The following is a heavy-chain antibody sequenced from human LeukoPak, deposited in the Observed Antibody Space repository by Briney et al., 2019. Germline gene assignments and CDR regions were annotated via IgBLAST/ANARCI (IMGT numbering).Heavy chain of an antibody. Sequence: GGSLILSCAASGFAFSTYAMTWVRQAPGKGLEWVSAISGSGDNTYYADSVRGRFTISRDNSKNTLYLQMNNLRAEDTAVYYCAKEGDDFWSGYYPAYYYYGMDVWGQGTTVTVSS. J-gene: IGHJ6*02. CDR2: ISGSGDNT. CDR1: GFAFSTYA. CDR3: AKEGDDFWSGYYPAYYYYGMDV. D-gene: IGHD3-3*01. V-gene: IGHV3-23*01.